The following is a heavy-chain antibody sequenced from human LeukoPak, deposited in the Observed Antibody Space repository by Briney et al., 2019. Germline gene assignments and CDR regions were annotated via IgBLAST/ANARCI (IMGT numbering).Heavy chain of an antibody. J-gene: IGHJ5*02. CDR3: ARSPTYDFWSGYYYFDP. CDR2: INHSGGT. CDR1: GGSFSGYY. Sequence: SETLSLTCAVYGGSFSGYYWSWIRQPPGKGLEWIGEINHSGGTNYNPSLKSRVTISVDTSKNQFSLKLSSVTAADTAVYYCARSPTYDFWSGYYYFDPWGQGTLVTVSS. D-gene: IGHD3-3*01. V-gene: IGHV4-34*01.